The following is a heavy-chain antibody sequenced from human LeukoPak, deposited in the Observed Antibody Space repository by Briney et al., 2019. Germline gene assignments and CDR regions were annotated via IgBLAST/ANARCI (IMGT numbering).Heavy chain of an antibody. J-gene: IGHJ3*02. Sequence: GGSLRLSCAASGFTLSSSGMHWVRQAPGKGLEWVTFIRYDGSIKYYADSVKGRFTISRDNSKNTLYLQMNGLRAEDTAVYYCAKASAATLFSAFAIWGQGTMVTVSS. D-gene: IGHD2-15*01. V-gene: IGHV3-30*02. CDR3: AKASAATLFSAFAI. CDR1: GFTLSSSG. CDR2: IRYDGSIK.